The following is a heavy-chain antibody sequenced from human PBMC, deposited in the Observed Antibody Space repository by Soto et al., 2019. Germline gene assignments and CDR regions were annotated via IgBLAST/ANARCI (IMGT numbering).Heavy chain of an antibody. V-gene: IGHV1-18*01. CDR3: AREPPRATAGLNYFDP. D-gene: IGHD6-13*01. J-gene: IGHJ5*02. CDR2: ISAFNGHT. Sequence: QVQLVQSGTEVKEPGASVKISCNASGYTFTNFGISWVRQAPGQGLEWMGWISAFNGHTHYAQKFQGRVTLTTDTYTTTAFLELRSLRSDDTAVYFCAREPPRATAGLNYFDPWGQGALVSVSS. CDR1: GYTFTNFG.